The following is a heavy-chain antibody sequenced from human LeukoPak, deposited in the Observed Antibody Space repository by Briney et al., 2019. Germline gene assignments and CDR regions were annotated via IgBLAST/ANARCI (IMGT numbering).Heavy chain of an antibody. CDR2: ISAYNGNT. D-gene: IGHD6-13*01. CDR1: GYTFSSYG. CDR3: ARDSLGSSSWPFDY. Sequence: GASVKVSCKVSGYTFSSYGISWVRQAPGQGLEWMGWISAYNGNTNYAQKLQGRVTMTTDTSTSTAYMELRSLRSDDTAVYYCARDSLGSSSWPFDYWGQGTLVTVSS. V-gene: IGHV1-18*01. J-gene: IGHJ4*02.